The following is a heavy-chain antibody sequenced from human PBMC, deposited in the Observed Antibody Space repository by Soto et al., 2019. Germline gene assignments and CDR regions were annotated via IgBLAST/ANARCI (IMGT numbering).Heavy chain of an antibody. Sequence: KSSETLSLTCAVSGGSISSGGYSWSWIRQPPGKGLEWIGYIYHSGSTYYNPSLKSRVTISVDTSKNQFSLKLSSVTAADTAVYYCARGYYDSSGYPPYFDYWGQGTLVTVSS. D-gene: IGHD3-22*01. CDR3: ARGYYDSSGYPPYFDY. V-gene: IGHV4-30-2*01. CDR1: GGSISSGGYS. J-gene: IGHJ4*02. CDR2: IYHSGST.